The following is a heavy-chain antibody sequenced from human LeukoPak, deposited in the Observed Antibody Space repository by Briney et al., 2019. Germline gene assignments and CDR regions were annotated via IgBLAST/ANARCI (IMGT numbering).Heavy chain of an antibody. CDR2: ILYDGSIK. D-gene: IGHD5-12*01. CDR1: GFSFSSYG. CDR3: VREVYSGYDGYYYGMDV. Sequence: VGSLRLSCAASGFSFSSYGMHWVRQAPGKGLEWVADILYDGSIKYYADSVKGRFTISRDNSKNTLYLLMNSLRAEDTAVYYCVREVYSGYDGYYYGMDVWGQGTTVTVAS. V-gene: IGHV3-33*01. J-gene: IGHJ6*02.